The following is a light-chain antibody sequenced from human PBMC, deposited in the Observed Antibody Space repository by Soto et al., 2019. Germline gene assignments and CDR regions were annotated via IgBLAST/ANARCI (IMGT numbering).Light chain of an antibody. CDR1: QGISSA. J-gene: IGKJ4*01. CDR3: QQFNNYPLT. V-gene: IGKV1D-13*01. Sequence: AIQLTQSPSSLSASVGDRVTVTCRASQGISSALAWYQQKPGRAPKLLIYDAHNLEGGFPSSFSGRGCETDFALSISSLQPKVFATYYCQQFNNYPLTFGGGNKVEIK. CDR2: DAH.